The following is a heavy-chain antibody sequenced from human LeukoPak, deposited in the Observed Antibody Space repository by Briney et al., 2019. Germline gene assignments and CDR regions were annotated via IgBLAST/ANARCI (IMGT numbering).Heavy chain of an antibody. J-gene: IGHJ5*02. CDR2: INHSGST. D-gene: IGHD3-10*01. CDR1: GGSFSGYY. V-gene: IGHV4-34*01. Sequence: SETLSLTCAVYGGSFSGYYWSWIRQPPGKGLEWIGEINHSGSTNYNPSLKSRVTISVDTSKNQFSLKLSSVTAADTAVYYCARATSYGPGSYYNTGYWFDPWGQGTLVTVSS. CDR3: ARATSYGPGSYYNTGYWFDP.